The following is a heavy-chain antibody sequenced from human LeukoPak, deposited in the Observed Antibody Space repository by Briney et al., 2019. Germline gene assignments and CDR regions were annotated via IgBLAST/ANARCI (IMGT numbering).Heavy chain of an antibody. CDR3: AREQPAGSTDY. V-gene: IGHV3-64*01. J-gene: IGHJ4*02. CDR1: GFIFSSYS. CDR2: ISPDGTKT. D-gene: IGHD2-2*01. Sequence: PGGSLRLSCAASGFIFSSYSMHWVRQAPGKGLEYVSVISPDGTKTYYTNSVRGRFTISRDNSKNALYLQMGSLRDEDTAMYFCAREQPAGSTDYWGQGILVTVSS.